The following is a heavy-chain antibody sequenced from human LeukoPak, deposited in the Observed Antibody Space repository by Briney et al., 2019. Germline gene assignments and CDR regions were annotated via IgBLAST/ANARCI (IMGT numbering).Heavy chain of an antibody. D-gene: IGHD4-17*01. J-gene: IGHJ2*01. Sequence: PGGSLRLSCAASGFSFSDYFISWIRQAPGKGLEWVSSIGSSGSIIYYADSVKGRFSISRDNAKNSVYLQMNSLRAEDTAVYYCARWGIYGDSRNWYFDIWGRGTLVTVSS. CDR1: GFSFSDYF. CDR3: ARWGIYGDSRNWYFDI. V-gene: IGHV3-11*01. CDR2: IGSSGSII.